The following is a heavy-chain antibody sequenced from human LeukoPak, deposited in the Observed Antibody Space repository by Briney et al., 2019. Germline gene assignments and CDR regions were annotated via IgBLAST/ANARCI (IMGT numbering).Heavy chain of an antibody. CDR1: GGTFSSYT. J-gene: IGHJ4*02. D-gene: IGHD4-17*01. V-gene: IGHV1-69*02. CDR3: ASEDGDRGSDY. CDR2: IIPILGIA. Sequence: SVKVSCKASGGTFSSYTISWVRQAPEQGLEWMGRIIPILGIANYAQKFQGRVTITADKSTSTAYMELSSLRSEDTAVYYCASEDGDRGSDYWGQGTLVTVSS.